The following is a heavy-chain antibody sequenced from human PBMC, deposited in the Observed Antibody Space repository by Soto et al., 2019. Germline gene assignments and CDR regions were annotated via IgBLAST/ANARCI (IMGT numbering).Heavy chain of an antibody. Sequence: SETLSLTCAVYGGSFSGYFWSWIRQPPGKGLEWIGEINHSGSTNYNPSLKSRVTISVDTSKNQFSLKLSSVTAADTAVYYCARESRSSSSWYYYYGMDVWGQGTTVTVSS. J-gene: IGHJ6*02. D-gene: IGHD6-6*01. CDR2: INHSGST. V-gene: IGHV4-34*01. CDR3: ARESRSSSSWYYYYGMDV. CDR1: GGSFSGYF.